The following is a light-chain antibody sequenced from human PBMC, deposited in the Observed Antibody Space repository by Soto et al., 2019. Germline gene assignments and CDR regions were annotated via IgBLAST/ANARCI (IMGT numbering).Light chain of an antibody. CDR3: HQYVSYSVVQT. Sequence: DIQMTQSPSTLPASVGDRVTITCRASQSVSKWLAWYQQKPGKAPKLLISDASKFQGGVPSTFSGIGVWTDLPLTINGLQPDDVATYYFHQYVSYSVVQTFGQGTKVEIK. CDR1: QSVSKW. V-gene: IGKV1-5*01. J-gene: IGKJ1*01. CDR2: DAS.